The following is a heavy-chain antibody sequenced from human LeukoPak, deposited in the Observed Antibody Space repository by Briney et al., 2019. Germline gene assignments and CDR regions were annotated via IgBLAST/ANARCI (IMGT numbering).Heavy chain of an antibody. Sequence: SETLSLTCIVSGGSISSSDYYWSWIRQPPGKGLEWIGYIYYSGSTYYNPSLKSRVTISVDTSKNQFSLKLSSVTAADTAVYYCAREGYELLYAFDIWGQGTMVTVSS. CDR2: IYYSGST. J-gene: IGHJ3*02. D-gene: IGHD2-2*01. CDR1: GGSISSSDYY. CDR3: AREGYELLYAFDI. V-gene: IGHV4-30-4*01.